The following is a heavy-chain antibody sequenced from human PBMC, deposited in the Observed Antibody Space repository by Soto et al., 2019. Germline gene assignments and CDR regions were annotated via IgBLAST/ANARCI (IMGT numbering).Heavy chain of an antibody. CDR3: ARYGDSEYYYYYGMDV. CDR2: INHSGST. CDR1: GGSFSGYY. Sequence: SETLSLTCAVYGGSFSGYYWSWIRQPPGKGLEWIGEINHSGSTNYNPSLKSRVTISVDTSKNQFSLKLSSVTAADTAVYYCARYGDSEYYYYYGMDVWGQGTTVTVSS. V-gene: IGHV4-34*01. D-gene: IGHD4-17*01. J-gene: IGHJ6*02.